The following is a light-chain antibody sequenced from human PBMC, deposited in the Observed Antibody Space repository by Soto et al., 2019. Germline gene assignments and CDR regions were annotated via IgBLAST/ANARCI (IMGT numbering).Light chain of an antibody. V-gene: IGKV1-5*03. Sequence: DIQMTQSPSTLSASVGDRVTITCRASQSISNWLAWYQQKPGKAPKLLIYKASSLESGVPSRFSGNGSETEFTLTISSLQPDDFATYYCQQYKSYSGTVGQGTQVEIK. CDR2: KAS. CDR1: QSISNW. CDR3: QQYKSYSGT. J-gene: IGKJ1*01.